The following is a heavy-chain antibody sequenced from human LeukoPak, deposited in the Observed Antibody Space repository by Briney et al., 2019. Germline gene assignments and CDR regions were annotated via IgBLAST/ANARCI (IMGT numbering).Heavy chain of an antibody. CDR1: GYTFTSYG. CDR2: ISAYNGNT. Sequence: GASVKVSCKASGYTFTSYGISWVRLAPGQGLEWMGWISAYNGNTNYAQKLQGRVTMTTDTSTSTAYMELRSLRSDDTAVYYCASVDCSSTSCYAGDYWGQGTLVTVSS. V-gene: IGHV1-18*01. J-gene: IGHJ4*02. CDR3: ASVDCSSTSCYAGDY. D-gene: IGHD2-2*01.